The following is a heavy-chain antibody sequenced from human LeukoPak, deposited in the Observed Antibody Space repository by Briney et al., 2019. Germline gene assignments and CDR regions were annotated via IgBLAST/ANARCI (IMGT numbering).Heavy chain of an antibody. J-gene: IGHJ4*02. CDR2: ISGSGAST. Sequence: GGSLRLSCAASGFTFSSYVMTWVRQAPGKGLEWVSHISGSGASTNSADSVKGRFTISRDNSKDTLYLQMNSLRAEDTAVYYCVGGSGWVSDSWGQGTLVTVSS. V-gene: IGHV3-23*01. CDR1: GFTFSSYV. D-gene: IGHD6-19*01. CDR3: VGGSGWVSDS.